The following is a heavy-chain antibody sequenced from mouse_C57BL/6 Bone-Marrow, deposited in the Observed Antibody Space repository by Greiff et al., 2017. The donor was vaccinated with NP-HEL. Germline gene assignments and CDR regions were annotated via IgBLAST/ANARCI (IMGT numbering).Heavy chain of an antibody. CDR1: GYTFTSYW. CDR3: ACPKYYGRDWDFDV. CDR2: IYPGSGST. D-gene: IGHD1-1*01. Sequence: QVQLQQPGAELVKPGASVKMSCTASGYTFTSYWITWVKQRPGQGLEWIGDIYPGSGSTNYNEKFKSKATLTVDTSSSTAYMQLSSLTSEDSAVYYCACPKYYGRDWDFDVWGTGTTVTVSS. V-gene: IGHV1-55*01. J-gene: IGHJ1*03.